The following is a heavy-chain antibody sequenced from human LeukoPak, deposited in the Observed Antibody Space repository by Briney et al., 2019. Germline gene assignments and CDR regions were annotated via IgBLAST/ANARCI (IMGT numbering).Heavy chain of an antibody. CDR1: GYTFTSYG. Sequence: ASVKVSCKASGYTFTSYGISWVRQAPGQGLEWMGWISAYNGNTNYAQKLQGRVTMTTDTSTSTAYMELRSLRSDDTVVYYCARGRGAAGTDFVDYWGQGTLVTVSS. CDR2: ISAYNGNT. D-gene: IGHD6-13*01. V-gene: IGHV1-18*01. CDR3: ARGRGAAGTDFVDY. J-gene: IGHJ4*02.